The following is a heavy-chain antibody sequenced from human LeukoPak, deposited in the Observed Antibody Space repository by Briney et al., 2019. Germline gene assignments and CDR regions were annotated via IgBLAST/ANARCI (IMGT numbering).Heavy chain of an antibody. CDR3: ARWNVVVPAASHDAFDI. CDR2: IYHSGST. Sequence: SGTLSLTCAVSGGSISSSNWWSWVRPPPGKGLEWIGEIYHSGSTNYNPSLKRRVTISVDKSKNQFSLKLSSVTAADTAVYYCARWNVVVPAASHDAFDIWGQGTMVTVSS. D-gene: IGHD2-2*01. CDR1: GGSISSSNW. V-gene: IGHV4-4*02. J-gene: IGHJ3*02.